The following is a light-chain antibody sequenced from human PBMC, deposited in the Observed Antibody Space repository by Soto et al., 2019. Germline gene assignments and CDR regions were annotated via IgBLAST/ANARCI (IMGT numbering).Light chain of an antibody. J-gene: IGKJ1*01. CDR1: QSVSSSY. Sequence: EIGLTQSPGTLSLSPGVRATLSCRASQSVSSSYLAWYQQKAGQAPRLLIYGASSRATGIPDRFRGSGSGTDVTLTISRLEPEDFAVYYCQQYGSSPRTFGQGTKVEIK. CDR2: GAS. CDR3: QQYGSSPRT. V-gene: IGKV3-20*01.